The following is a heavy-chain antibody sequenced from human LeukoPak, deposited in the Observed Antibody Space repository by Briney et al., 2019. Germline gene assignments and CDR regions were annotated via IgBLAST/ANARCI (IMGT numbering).Heavy chain of an antibody. J-gene: IGHJ4*02. CDR1: GFIFSSYW. CDR2: IKQDGSEK. Sequence: PGGSLRLSCAASGFIFSSYWMSWVRQAPGKGLEWVANIKQDGSEKYYVDSVKGRFTISRDNAKNSLYLQMNSLRAEDTAVYYCARGRRGGSGFPSPMGVWGQGTLVTVSS. V-gene: IGHV3-7*01. D-gene: IGHD3-22*01. CDR3: ARGRRGGSGFPSPMGV.